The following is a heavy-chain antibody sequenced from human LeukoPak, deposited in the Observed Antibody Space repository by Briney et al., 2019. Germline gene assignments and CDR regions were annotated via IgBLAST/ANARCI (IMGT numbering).Heavy chain of an antibody. D-gene: IGHD6-13*01. CDR1: GGSISSYF. V-gene: IGHV4-59*08. J-gene: IGHJ4*02. CDR3: ARRYSSSWYFDY. Sequence: SETLSLTCTVSGGSISSYFWSWIRQPPGKGLEWMGYIYSSGSTNYNPSLKSRVTISLDTSKNQFSLKLSSVTAAGTAVYYCARRYSSSWYFDYWGQGTLVTVSS. CDR2: IYSSGST.